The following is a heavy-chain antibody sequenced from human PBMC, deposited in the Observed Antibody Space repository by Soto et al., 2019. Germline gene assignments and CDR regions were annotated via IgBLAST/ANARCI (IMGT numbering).Heavy chain of an antibody. J-gene: IGHJ4*02. V-gene: IGHV1-18*01. CDR2: INVYEGDT. D-gene: IGHD3-22*01. Sequence: QVQLVQSGAEVKKPGASVKVSCRASGYTFSSYDITWVRQAPGQGLEWVGWINVYEGDTNYAQKLQGRVTMTTDASTSTGYMELGSLRSDDAAVYYCAKGGFYDRSGPPTLDYFDCWGQGTLLTVSS. CDR3: AKGGFYDRSGPPTLDYFDC. CDR1: GYTFSSYD.